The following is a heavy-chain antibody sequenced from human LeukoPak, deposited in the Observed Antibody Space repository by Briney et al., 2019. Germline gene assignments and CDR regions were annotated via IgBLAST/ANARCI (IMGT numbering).Heavy chain of an antibody. CDR3: ARDTQCYYDSSGYYSVFDY. J-gene: IGHJ4*02. Sequence: ASVKLSCKASGYTFTGYYMHWVRQAPGQGLEWMGWITPNSGGTNYAQKFQGRVTMTRDTSISTDYMELSRLRSDDTAVYYCARDTQCYYDSSGYYSVFDYWGQGTLVTVSS. D-gene: IGHD3-22*01. CDR2: ITPNSGGT. CDR1: GYTFTGYY. V-gene: IGHV1-2*02.